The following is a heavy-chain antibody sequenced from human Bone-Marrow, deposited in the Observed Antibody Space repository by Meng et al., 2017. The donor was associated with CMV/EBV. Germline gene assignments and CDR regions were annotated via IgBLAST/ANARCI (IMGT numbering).Heavy chain of an antibody. Sequence: SETLSLTCTVSGGSISSYYWSWIRQPPGKGLEWIGYIYYSGSTNYNPSLKSRVTISVDTSKNQFSLKLSSVTAADTAVYYCARGGERNVVVPAAIPDITFDPWGLGTLVTVSS. CDR3: ARGGERNVVVPAAIPDITFDP. J-gene: IGHJ5*02. V-gene: IGHV4-59*01. CDR1: GGSISSYY. CDR2: IYYSGST. D-gene: IGHD2-2*01.